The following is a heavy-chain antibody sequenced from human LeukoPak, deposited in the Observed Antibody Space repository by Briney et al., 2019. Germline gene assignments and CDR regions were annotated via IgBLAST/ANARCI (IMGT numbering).Heavy chain of an antibody. Sequence: PGGSLRLSCAASGFTFSNAWTSWVRQAPGKGLEWVGRIKSKTDGGTTDYAAPVKGRFTISRDDSKNTLYLQMNSLKTEDTAVYYCTTDYPRYCSSTSCQNFDYWGQGTLVTVSS. V-gene: IGHV3-15*01. CDR1: GFTFSNAW. CDR3: TTDYPRYCSSTSCQNFDY. D-gene: IGHD2-2*01. J-gene: IGHJ4*02. CDR2: IKSKTDGGTT.